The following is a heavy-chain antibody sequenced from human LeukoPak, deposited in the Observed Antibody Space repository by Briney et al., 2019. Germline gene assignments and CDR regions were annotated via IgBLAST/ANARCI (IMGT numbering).Heavy chain of an antibody. J-gene: IGHJ4*02. Sequence: SETLSLTCAVYGGSFSGYYWSWIRQPAGKGLEWIGEISHSRSTNYNPSLKSRVTISVDTSKNQFSLKLSSVTAADTAVYYCARGGSRIVVVVAARKPHYFDYWGQGTLVTVSS. CDR1: GGSFSGYY. CDR3: ARGGSRIVVVVAARKPHYFDY. V-gene: IGHV4-34*01. D-gene: IGHD2-15*01. CDR2: ISHSRST.